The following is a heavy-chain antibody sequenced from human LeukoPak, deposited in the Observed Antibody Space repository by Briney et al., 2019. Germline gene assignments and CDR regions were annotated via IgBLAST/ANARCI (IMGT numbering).Heavy chain of an antibody. V-gene: IGHV4-39*07. CDR1: GGSISSSIYY. CDR2: IYYNANT. Sequence: PSETLSLTCTVSGGSISSSIYYWGWIRQPPGKGLEWIGSIYYNANTYYNPSLKSRITISVDTSKNQFSLKLSSVTAADTAVYYCARGLSVGAPRVYFDYWGQGTLVTVSS. J-gene: IGHJ4*02. CDR3: ARGLSVGAPRVYFDY. D-gene: IGHD1-26*01.